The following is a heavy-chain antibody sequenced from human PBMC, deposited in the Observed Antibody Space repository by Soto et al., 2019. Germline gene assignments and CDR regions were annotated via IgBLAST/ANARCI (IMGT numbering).Heavy chain of an antibody. J-gene: IGHJ6*02. CDR2: INPNIGGT. D-gene: IGHD1-7*01. Sequence: ASVKVSFKASGYTFTDYYLHWVRPAPGQGREWMGWINPNIGGTNYAQKFQGWVTMTRDTSISTAYMELSRLRSDDTAVYYCAGGITGTKEVFYYYYGMDVWGQGTTVTVSS. V-gene: IGHV1-2*04. CDR1: GYTFTDYY. CDR3: AGGITGTKEVFYYYYGMDV.